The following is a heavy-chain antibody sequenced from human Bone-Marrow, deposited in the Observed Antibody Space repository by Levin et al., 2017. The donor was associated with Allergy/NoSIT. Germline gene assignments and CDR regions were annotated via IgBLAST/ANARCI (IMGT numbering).Heavy chain of an antibody. CDR2: IKQDGSEK. V-gene: IGHV3-7*01. D-gene: IGHD2-2*01. CDR3: ARDNRPRVRPGLIVVVPAARVGYNFYFDY. J-gene: IGHJ4*02. CDR1: GFTFSSYW. Sequence: GGSLRLSCAASGFTFSSYWMSWVRQAPGKGLEWVANIKQDGSEKYYVDSVKGRFTISRDNAKNSLYLQMNSLRAEDTAVYYCARDNRPRVRPGLIVVVPAARVGYNFYFDYWGQGTLVTVSS.